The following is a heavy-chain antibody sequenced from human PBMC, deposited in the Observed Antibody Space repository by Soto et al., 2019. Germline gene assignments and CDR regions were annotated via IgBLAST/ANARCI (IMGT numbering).Heavy chain of an antibody. V-gene: IGHV1-69*01. J-gene: IGHJ4*02. CDR2: IIPTFGTP. CDR1: GGPCSSFA. D-gene: IGHD3-10*01. CDR3: ATVRNYGSGSYSF. Sequence: QVQLVQSGAEVKKPGSSVKVSCKVSGGPCSSFAIAWVRQAPGQGLEWMGGIIPTFGTPNDAQKFQGRITISADDSTTTAHMELWSLRSEYTAAYFCATVRNYGSGSYSFWAQGTLVTVSS.